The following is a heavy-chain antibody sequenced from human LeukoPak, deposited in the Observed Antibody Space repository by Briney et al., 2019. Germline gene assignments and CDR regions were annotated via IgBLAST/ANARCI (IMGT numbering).Heavy chain of an antibody. CDR3: ARDGGIAAAGTPDYYYGMDV. CDR2: IYGGGST. CDR1: GFTVSSNY. Sequence: GGSLRLSCAASGFTVSSNYMSWVRQAPGKGLEWVSVIYGGGSTYYADSVKGRFTISRHNSKNTLYLQMNSLRAEDTAVYYCARDGGIAAAGTPDYYYGMDVWGQGTTVTVSS. D-gene: IGHD6-13*01. V-gene: IGHV3-53*04. J-gene: IGHJ6*02.